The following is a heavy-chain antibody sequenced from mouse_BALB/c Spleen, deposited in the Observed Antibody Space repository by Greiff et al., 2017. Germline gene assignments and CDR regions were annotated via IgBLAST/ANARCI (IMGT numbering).Heavy chain of an antibody. J-gene: IGHJ3*01. V-gene: IGHV5-6-4*01. CDR2: ISSGGSYT. D-gene: IGHD1-1*01. Sequence: DVMLVESGGGLVKPGGSLKLSCAASGFTFSSYTMSWVRQTPEKRLEWVATISSGGSYTYYPDSVKGRFTISRDNAKNTLYLQMSSLKSEDTAMYYCTRDTPTVVATKGFAYWGQGTLVTVSA. CDR3: TRDTPTVVATKGFAY. CDR1: GFTFSSYT.